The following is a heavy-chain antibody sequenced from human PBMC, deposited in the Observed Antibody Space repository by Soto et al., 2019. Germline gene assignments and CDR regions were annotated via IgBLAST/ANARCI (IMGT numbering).Heavy chain of an antibody. V-gene: IGHV3-49*03. CDR3: ARVGSASLMVVVIADH. CDR2: IRSKGYGGTT. D-gene: IGHD3-22*01. CDR1: GFTFGDYA. Sequence: GGSLRLSXTTSGFTFGDYAMSWFRQAPGKGLEWVGFIRSKGYGGTTQYAASVKGRFTISRDDSESIAYLQMDSLKTEDTALYYCARVGSASLMVVVIADHWGQGTQVTVSS. J-gene: IGHJ4*02.